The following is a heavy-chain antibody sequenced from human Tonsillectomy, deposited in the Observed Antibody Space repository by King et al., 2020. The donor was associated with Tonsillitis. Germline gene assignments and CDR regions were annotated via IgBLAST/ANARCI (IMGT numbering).Heavy chain of an antibody. CDR1: GGSISGYY. CDR2: IYSSGST. D-gene: IGHD5-24*01. Sequence: VQLQESGPGLVKPSETLSLTCTVSGGSISGYYWSWIRQPAGKGLEWIGRIYSSGSTNYNPSVKSRLTMSVDTSRNQISLQLRSVTAADTAVYYCASEKVEMTTIPYWVDPWGQGTLVTVSS. CDR3: ASEKVEMTTIPYWVDP. J-gene: IGHJ5*02. V-gene: IGHV4-4*07.